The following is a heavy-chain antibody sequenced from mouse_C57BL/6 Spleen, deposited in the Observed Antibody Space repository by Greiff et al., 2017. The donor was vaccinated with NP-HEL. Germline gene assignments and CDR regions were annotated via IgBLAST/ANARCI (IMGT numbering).Heavy chain of an antibody. CDR2: INPNNGGT. CDR3: ASLDSSGSFLDY. J-gene: IGHJ2*01. CDR1: GYTFTDYY. D-gene: IGHD3-2*02. Sequence: EVQLQQSRPELVKPGASVKISCKASGYTFTDYYMNWVKQSHGKSLEWIGDINPNNGGTSYNQKFKGKATLTVDKSSSTAYMELRSLTSEDSAVYYCASLDSSGSFLDYWGQGTTLTVSS. V-gene: IGHV1-26*01.